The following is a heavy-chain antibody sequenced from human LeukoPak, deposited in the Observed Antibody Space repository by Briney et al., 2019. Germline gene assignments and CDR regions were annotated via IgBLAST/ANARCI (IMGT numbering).Heavy chain of an antibody. V-gene: IGHV3-30-3*01. CDR2: LSYDEINK. J-gene: IGHJ4*02. CDR3: ASWPDYYGSGSYDY. D-gene: IGHD3-10*01. Sequence: PGGSLRLSCAASGFTFSSYSMHWVRQAPGKGLEWVAILSYDEINKYYADSVKGRFTISRDNSKNTLYLQMNSLRPEDTAVYYCASWPDYYGSGSYDYWGQGTLVTVSS. CDR1: GFTFSSYS.